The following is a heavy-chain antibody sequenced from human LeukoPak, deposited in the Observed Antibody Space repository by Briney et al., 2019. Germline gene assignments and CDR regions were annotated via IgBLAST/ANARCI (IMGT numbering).Heavy chain of an antibody. V-gene: IGHV3-30*02. CDR1: GFTFSSYG. CDR2: IRSDGSNK. Sequence: GGSLRLSCAASGFTFSSYGMHWVRQAPGKGLEWVTFIRSDGSNKYYADSVKGRFTISRDNSKNTLYLQMNSLRAEDTAVYYCAKDIRINQLLLTLDYWGQGTLVTVSS. D-gene: IGHD2-2*01. CDR3: AKDIRINQLLLTLDY. J-gene: IGHJ4*02.